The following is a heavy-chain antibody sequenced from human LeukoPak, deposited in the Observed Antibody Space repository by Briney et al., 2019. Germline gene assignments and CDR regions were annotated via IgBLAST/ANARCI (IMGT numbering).Heavy chain of an antibody. CDR3: ARARVDIVATWVDY. Sequence: GGSQRLSCAASGLTFSSYAMHWVRQAPGKGLEYVSAISSNGGSTYYANSVKGRFTISRDNSKNTLYLQMGSLRAEDMAVYYCARARVDIVATWVDYWGQGTLVTVSS. J-gene: IGHJ4*02. D-gene: IGHD5-12*01. CDR1: GLTFSSYA. CDR2: ISSNGGST. V-gene: IGHV3-64*01.